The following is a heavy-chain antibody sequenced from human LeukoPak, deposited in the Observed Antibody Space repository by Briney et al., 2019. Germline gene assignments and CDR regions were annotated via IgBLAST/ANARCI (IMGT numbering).Heavy chain of an antibody. D-gene: IGHD6-19*01. V-gene: IGHV4-30-2*01. CDR1: GGSISSGGYS. J-gene: IGHJ4*02. CDR2: IYHSGST. Sequence: SQTLSLTCAVSGGSISSGGYSWSRIRQPPGKGLEWIGYIYHSGSTYYNPSLKSRVTISVDRSKNQFSLKLSSVTAADTAVYYCARGPNYSSGWFVFGYWGQGTLVTVSS. CDR3: ARGPNYSSGWFVFGY.